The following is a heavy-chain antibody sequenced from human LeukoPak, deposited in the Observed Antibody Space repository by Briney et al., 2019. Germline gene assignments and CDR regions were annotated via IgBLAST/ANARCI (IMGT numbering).Heavy chain of an antibody. Sequence: ASVKVSCKASGYTFTSYGISRVRQAPGQGLEWMGWISAYNGNTNYAQKLQGRVTMTTDTSTSTAYMELWSLRSDDTAVYYCARDGEQLVPFDYWGQGTLVTVSS. D-gene: IGHD6-6*01. CDR2: ISAYNGNT. CDR3: ARDGEQLVPFDY. V-gene: IGHV1-18*01. CDR1: GYTFTSYG. J-gene: IGHJ4*02.